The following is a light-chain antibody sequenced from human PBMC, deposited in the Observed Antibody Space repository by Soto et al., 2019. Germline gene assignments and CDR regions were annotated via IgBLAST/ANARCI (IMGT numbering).Light chain of an antibody. CDR3: SSYAGSNSYV. V-gene: IGLV2-8*01. J-gene: IGLJ1*01. CDR1: SSDVGVYNH. Sequence: QSVLTQPPSASGSPGQSVTISCTGTSSDVGVYNHVSWYQQHPGKAPKLMIFKVTKRPSGVPDRFSGSKSGNTASLTVSGLQAEDEADYYCSSYAGSNSYVFGTGTKVTVL. CDR2: KVT.